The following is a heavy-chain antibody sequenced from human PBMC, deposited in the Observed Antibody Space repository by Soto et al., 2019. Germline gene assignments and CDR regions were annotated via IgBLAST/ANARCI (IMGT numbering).Heavy chain of an antibody. CDR1: GFSFSSNW. CDR3: FNVAFGY. CDR2: INQDGSEK. J-gene: IGHJ4*02. Sequence: GGSLRLSCTTSGFSFSSNWMSWVRQAPGKGPEWVANINQDGSEKYCADSVKGRFTISRDNAKNSLYLQMDSLRVEDTALYYCFNVAFGYWGRGTLVTVSS. V-gene: IGHV3-7*01.